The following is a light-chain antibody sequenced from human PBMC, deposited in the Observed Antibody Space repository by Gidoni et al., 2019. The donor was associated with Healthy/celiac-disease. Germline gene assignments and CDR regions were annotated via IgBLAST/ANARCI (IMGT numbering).Light chain of an antibody. V-gene: IGKV1-5*01. J-gene: IGKJ2*01. CDR3: QQYNSYPYT. CDR1: QSISNW. Sequence: IQMTQSPSTLSASVGDRVTITCRASQSISNWLDWYQQKPGKAPKLLIYDASSLESGVPSRFSGSGSGTEFTLTISSLQPDDFATYYCQQYNSYPYTFGQGTKLEIK. CDR2: DAS.